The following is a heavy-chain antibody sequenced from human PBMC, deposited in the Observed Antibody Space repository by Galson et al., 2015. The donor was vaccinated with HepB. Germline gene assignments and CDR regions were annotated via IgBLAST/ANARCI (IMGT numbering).Heavy chain of an antibody. CDR3: ARGGVPSYYYDSSGHYYFDY. Sequence: SLRLSCAASGFTFTNYGMNWVRQAPGKGLEWVSSISTSSTYIYYADSVKGRFTISRDNAKNSLYLQMNSLRAEDTAVYYCARGGVPSYYYDSSGHYYFDYWGQGTLVTVSS. CDR1: GFTFTNYG. D-gene: IGHD3-22*01. V-gene: IGHV3-21*01. J-gene: IGHJ4*02. CDR2: ISTSSTYI.